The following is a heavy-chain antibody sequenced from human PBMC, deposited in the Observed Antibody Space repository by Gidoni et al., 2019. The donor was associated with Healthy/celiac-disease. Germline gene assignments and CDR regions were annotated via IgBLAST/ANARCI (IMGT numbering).Heavy chain of an antibody. J-gene: IGHJ6*02. V-gene: IGHV3-23*01. CDR3: AKWAGAARPNYYYYGMDV. Sequence: EVQLLASGGGLVQPGGSLRLSCAASGFTFSSDAMSWVRQAPGKGLEWVSAISGSGGSTYYADSVKGRFTISRDNSKNTLYLQMNSLRAEDTAVYYCAKWAGAARPNYYYYGMDVWGQGTTVTVSS. D-gene: IGHD6-6*01. CDR1: GFTFSSDA. CDR2: ISGSGGST.